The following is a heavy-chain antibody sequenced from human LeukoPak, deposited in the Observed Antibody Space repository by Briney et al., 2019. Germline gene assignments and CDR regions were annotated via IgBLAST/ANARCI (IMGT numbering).Heavy chain of an antibody. J-gene: IGHJ3*02. CDR3: ARTTLRYFDWSPDAFDI. V-gene: IGHV4-59*01. CDR1: GGSISSYY. Sequence: SETLSLTCTVSGGSISSYYWSWIRQPPGKGLEWIGYIYYSGSTNYNPSLKSRVTISVDTSKNQFSLKLSSVTAADTAVYYCARTTLRYFDWSPDAFDIWGQGTMVTVSP. D-gene: IGHD3-9*01. CDR2: IYYSGST.